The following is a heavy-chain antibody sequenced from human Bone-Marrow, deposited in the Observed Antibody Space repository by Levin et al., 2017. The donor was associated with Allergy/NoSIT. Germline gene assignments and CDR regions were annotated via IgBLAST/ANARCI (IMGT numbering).Heavy chain of an antibody. J-gene: IGHJ3*02. V-gene: IGHV5-51*01. Sequence: GESLKISCKGSEDTFDSFWIGWLRQMPGKGLECIGVIYPDDSHTIYSPAFQGQVTISADRPITTAYLQWGSLKASDTAIYYCARRWADAFDMWGQGTMVTVSS. CDR2: IYPDDSHT. CDR1: EDTFDSFW. D-gene: IGHD6-13*01. CDR3: ARRWADAFDM.